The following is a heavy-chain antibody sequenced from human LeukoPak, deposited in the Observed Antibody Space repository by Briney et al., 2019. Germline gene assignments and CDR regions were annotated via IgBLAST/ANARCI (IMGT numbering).Heavy chain of an antibody. CDR1: GFTFSSFE. J-gene: IGHJ4*02. Sequence: GGSLRLSCAASGFTFSSFEMIWVRQAPGKGLEWVSCITTGSTYIYYADSVKGRFTISRDNAKNSLYLQMTSLRAEDTAVYYCARHRTASDYWAREPWSPSPQ. CDR2: ITTGSTYI. D-gene: IGHD3-16*02. V-gene: IGHV3-21*01. CDR3: ARHRTASDY.